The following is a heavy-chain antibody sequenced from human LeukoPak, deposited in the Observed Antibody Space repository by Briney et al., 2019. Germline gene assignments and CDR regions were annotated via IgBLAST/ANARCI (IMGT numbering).Heavy chain of an antibody. J-gene: IGHJ4*02. CDR1: GFSVTTHY. V-gene: IGHV3-66*01. CDR2: IYSNGRT. D-gene: IGHD4/OR15-4a*01. Sequence: GGSLRLSCAASGFSVTTHYMSWVRQAPGKGLEWVSVIYSNGRTNYADSVKGRFTISRDNSKNTVYLQMNSLRGEDTAVYYCARDRADGYNYGDYFDLWGQGTLLTVSS. CDR3: ARDRADGYNYGDYFDL.